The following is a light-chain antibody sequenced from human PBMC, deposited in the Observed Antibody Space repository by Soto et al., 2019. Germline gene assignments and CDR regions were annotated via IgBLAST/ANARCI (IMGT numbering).Light chain of an antibody. V-gene: IGLV3-21*02. J-gene: IGLJ1*01. CDR2: DDS. Sequence: SYELTQPPSVSVAPGQTAKIICGGNNIGGKSVQWYQQKPGQAPVLVVYDDSDRPSGIPERFSGSKSWNTATLTISRVEAGDEADYYCQVWDNSSDHYVFGTGTKVTVL. CDR3: QVWDNSSDHYV. CDR1: NIGGKS.